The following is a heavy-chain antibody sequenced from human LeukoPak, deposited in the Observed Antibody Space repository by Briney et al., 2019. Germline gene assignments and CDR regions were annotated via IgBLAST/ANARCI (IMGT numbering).Heavy chain of an antibody. J-gene: IGHJ4*02. CDR1: GFTFSNYA. V-gene: IGHV3-23*01. Sequence: PGGSLRLSCAASGFTFSNYAMRWVRQAPGKGLEWVSGISSSGDSTYYADSVRGRFTISRDDSKNTLYLQMKNLRAEDTAVYYCAKDGAWLRFDDWGQGILVTVSS. CDR3: AKDGAWLRFDD. D-gene: IGHD5-12*01. CDR2: ISSSGDST.